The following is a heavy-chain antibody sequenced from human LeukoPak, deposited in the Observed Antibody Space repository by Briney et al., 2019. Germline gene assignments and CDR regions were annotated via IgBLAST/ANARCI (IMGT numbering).Heavy chain of an antibody. D-gene: IGHD4-11*01. V-gene: IGHV4-61*05. CDR2: IYYSGST. CDR3: ARVNYSNYGYYYYYMDV. Sequence: PSETLSLTCAVSGGSISSSSYYWGWIRQPPGKGLEWIGYIYYSGSTNYNPSLKSRVTISVDTSKNQFSLKLSSVTAADTAVYYCARVNYSNYGYYYYYMDVWGKGTTVTVSS. J-gene: IGHJ6*03. CDR1: GGSISSSSYY.